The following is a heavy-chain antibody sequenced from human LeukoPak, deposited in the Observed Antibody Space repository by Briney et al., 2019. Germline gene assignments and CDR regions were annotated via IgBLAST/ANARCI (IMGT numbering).Heavy chain of an antibody. CDR1: RYTFTSYG. V-gene: IGHV1-18*01. Sequence: GASVKVSCKASRYTFTSYGISWVRQAPGQGLEWMGWISAYNGNTNYAQKLQGRVTMTTDTSTSTAYMELRSLRSDDTAVYYCARDLSYDSSGYYRNDAFDIWGQGTMVTVS. D-gene: IGHD3-22*01. J-gene: IGHJ3*02. CDR3: ARDLSYDSSGYYRNDAFDI. CDR2: ISAYNGNT.